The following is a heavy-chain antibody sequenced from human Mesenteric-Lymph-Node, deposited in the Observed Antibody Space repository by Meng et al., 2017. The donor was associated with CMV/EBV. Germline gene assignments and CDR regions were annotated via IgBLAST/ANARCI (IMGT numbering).Heavy chain of an antibody. CDR1: GVTCSSYV. CDR2: IFNSGGST. Sequence: ASGVTCSSYVMSWVRQAPGKGLEWVSAIFNSGGSTYYADSVKGRFTVSRDNSRSTLYLQMNSLRAGDTGGPVLRFLGWLSSLPTDDYWGQGTLVTVSS. J-gene: IGHJ4*02. V-gene: IGHV3-23*01. D-gene: IGHD3-3*01. CDR3: RFLGWLSSLPTDDY.